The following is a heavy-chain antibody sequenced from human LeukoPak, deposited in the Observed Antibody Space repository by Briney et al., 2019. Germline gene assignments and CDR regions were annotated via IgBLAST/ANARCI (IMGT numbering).Heavy chain of an antibody. Sequence: SETLSLTCIVSGGAITSHYWTWIRQSPVKGLEWIGDISNSGSTSYNPSLKSRVTISIDTSKNQFSLKLSSVTAADTAVYYCARLYDSSGYTNWLDPWGQGTLVTVSS. CDR1: GGAITSHY. V-gene: IGHV4-59*11. J-gene: IGHJ5*02. CDR3: ARLYDSSGYTNWLDP. D-gene: IGHD3-22*01. CDR2: ISNSGST.